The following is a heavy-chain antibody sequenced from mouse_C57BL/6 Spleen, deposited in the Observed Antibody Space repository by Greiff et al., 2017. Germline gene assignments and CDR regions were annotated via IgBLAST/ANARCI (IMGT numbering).Heavy chain of an antibody. CDR3: TGPLDLLLDV. Sequence: EVKLVESGGGLVQPGGSMKLSCVASGFTFSNYWMNWVRQSPEKGLEWVAQIRLKSDNYATHYAESVKGRFTISRDDSKSSVYLQMNNLRAEDTGIYYCTGPLDLLLDVWGTGTTVTVSS. CDR2: IRLKSDNYAT. CDR1: GFTFSNYW. D-gene: IGHD2-1*01. J-gene: IGHJ1*03. V-gene: IGHV6-3*01.